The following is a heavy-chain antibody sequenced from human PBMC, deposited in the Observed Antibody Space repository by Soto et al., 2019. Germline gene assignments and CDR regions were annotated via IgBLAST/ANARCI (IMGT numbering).Heavy chain of an antibody. Sequence: GGSLRLSCAACGFTFAGYSSKWVGQAPGKGLEWVSYIDSISSNKHYADSVKGRFTISRDNAKNALYLQMNSLRAEDTALYYCAKAVGSYGNFDYWGQGT. V-gene: IGHV3-48*01. CDR1: GFTFAGYS. CDR3: AKAVGSYGNFDY. D-gene: IGHD5-18*01. J-gene: IGHJ4*02. CDR2: IDSISSNK.